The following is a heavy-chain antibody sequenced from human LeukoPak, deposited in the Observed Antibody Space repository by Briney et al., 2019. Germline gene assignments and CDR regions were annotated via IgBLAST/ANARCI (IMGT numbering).Heavy chain of an antibody. J-gene: IGHJ4*02. V-gene: IGHV4-34*01. Sequence: PSETLSLTCAVYGGSFSGYYWSWIRQPPGKGLEWIGEINHSGSTNYNPSLKSRVTISVDTSKNQFSLKLSSVNAADTAVYYCARGPQGTWIQLWKFDYWGQGTLVTVSS. CDR2: INHSGST. CDR3: ARGPQGTWIQLWKFDY. D-gene: IGHD5-18*01. CDR1: GGSFSGYY.